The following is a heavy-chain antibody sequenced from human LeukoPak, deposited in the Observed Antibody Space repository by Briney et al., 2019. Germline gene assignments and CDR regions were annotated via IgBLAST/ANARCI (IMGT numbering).Heavy chain of an antibody. CDR3: ARDPLGFDGSGSYTWFDP. J-gene: IGHJ5*02. Sequence: QSGGSLRLSCAASGFTFSSYWMTWVRQAPGKGLEWVANIKQDGSERNYVDSVKGRFTISRDNAKNSLYLQMNSLRAEDTAVYYCARDPLGFDGSGSYTWFDPWGQGTLVTVSS. CDR2: IKQDGSER. CDR1: GFTFSSYW. D-gene: IGHD3-10*01. V-gene: IGHV3-7*01.